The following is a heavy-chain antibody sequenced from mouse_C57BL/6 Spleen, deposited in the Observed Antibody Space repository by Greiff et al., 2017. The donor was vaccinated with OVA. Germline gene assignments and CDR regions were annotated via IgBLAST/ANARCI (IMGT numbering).Heavy chain of an antibody. Sequence: VQLKESGPGLVKPSQSLSLTCSVTGYSITSGYYWNWLRQFPGNKLEWMRYISYDGSNNYNPSLKNRISITRDTSKDKFYRKVNSVTTEDTATYYCARDVYEVEYFDVWGTGTTVTVAS. CDR2: ISYDGSN. V-gene: IGHV3-6*01. J-gene: IGHJ1*03. D-gene: IGHD2-12*01. CDR1: GYSITSGYY. CDR3: ARDVYEVEYFDV.